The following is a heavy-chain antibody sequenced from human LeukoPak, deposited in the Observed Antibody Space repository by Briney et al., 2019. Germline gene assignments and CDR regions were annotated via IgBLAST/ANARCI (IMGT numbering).Heavy chain of an antibody. CDR2: IYTSGST. V-gene: IGHV4-61*02. CDR1: GDSISSGNYY. CDR3: ARVYNWNDVGYFDY. Sequence: PSETLSLTCTVSGDSISSGNYYWTWIRQPAGKGLEWFGRIYTSGSTNYNPSLKSRVTISVDTSKNQFSLKLSSVTAADTAVYYCARVYNWNDVGYFDYWGQGTLVTVSS. D-gene: IGHD1-1*01. J-gene: IGHJ4*02.